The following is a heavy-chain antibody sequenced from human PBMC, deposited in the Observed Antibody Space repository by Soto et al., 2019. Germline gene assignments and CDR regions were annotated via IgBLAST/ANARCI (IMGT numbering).Heavy chain of an antibody. CDR2: ISYDGSNK. J-gene: IGHJ4*02. CDR3: AKDTVRGSSCWDDNDY. Sequence: QVQLVESGGGVVQPGRSLRLSCAASGFTFSSYGMHWVRQAPGKGLEWVAVISYDGSNKYYADSVKGRFTISRDNSKNTLYLQMNSLRAEDTAVYYCAKDTVRGSSCWDDNDYWGQGTLVTVSS. CDR1: GFTFSSYG. D-gene: IGHD6-19*01. V-gene: IGHV3-30*18.